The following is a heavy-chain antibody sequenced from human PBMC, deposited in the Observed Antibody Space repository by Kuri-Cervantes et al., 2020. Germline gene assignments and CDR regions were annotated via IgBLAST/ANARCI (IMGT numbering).Heavy chain of an antibody. CDR3: AREGGSGSYYEGFDY. CDR2: ISSTGTYK. Sequence: GGSLRLSCEASGFTFSTYSMNWVRQAPGKGLEWVSSISSTGTYKFYADSMKGRFTISRDNAKNSLYLQMNNLEAGDTAFYYCAREGGSGSYYEGFDYWGRGTLVTVSS. J-gene: IGHJ4*02. CDR1: GFTFSTYS. D-gene: IGHD1-26*01. V-gene: IGHV3-21*03.